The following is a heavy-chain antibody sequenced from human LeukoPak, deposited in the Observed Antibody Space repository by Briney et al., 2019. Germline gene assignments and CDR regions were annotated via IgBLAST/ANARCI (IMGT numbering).Heavy chain of an antibody. CDR1: GYTFTSYD. CDR3: ARTSSGWYGGSFDP. D-gene: IGHD6-19*01. V-gene: IGHV1-8*01. CDR2: MNPNSGNT. Sequence: VSVKVSCKASGYTFTSYDINWVRQATGQGLEWMGWMNPNSGNTGYAQKFRGRVTMTRNTSISTAYMELSSLRSEDTAVYYCARTSSGWYGGSFDPWGQGTLVTVSS. J-gene: IGHJ5*02.